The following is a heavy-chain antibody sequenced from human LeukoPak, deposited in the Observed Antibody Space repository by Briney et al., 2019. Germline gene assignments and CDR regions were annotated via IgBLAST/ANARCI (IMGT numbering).Heavy chain of an antibody. D-gene: IGHD3-22*01. Sequence: SVKVSCKASGGTFSSYAISWVRQAPGQGLEWMGGIIPIFGTANYAQKFQGRVTITTDESTGTAYMELSSLRSEDTAVYYCARAPDKYYYDSSGYYHGGYWGQGTLVTVSS. CDR1: GGTFSSYA. V-gene: IGHV1-69*05. J-gene: IGHJ4*02. CDR2: IIPIFGTA. CDR3: ARAPDKYYYDSSGYYHGGY.